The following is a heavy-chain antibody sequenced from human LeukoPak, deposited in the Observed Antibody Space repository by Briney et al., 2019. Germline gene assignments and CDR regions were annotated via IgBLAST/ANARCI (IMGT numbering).Heavy chain of an antibody. V-gene: IGHV1-18*01. J-gene: IGHJ1*01. CDR2: ISVNNGGT. CDR3: ATATQPRGYFLY. D-gene: IGHD2-2*01. Sequence: GASVKVSCKASGYTFTTYSLAWVRQAPGQSLEWMGWISVNNGGTNYAQSFQDRVTLTRDTSTNTAYLELRSLRSDDTAIIYCATATQPRGYFLYWGQGTLVTVSS. CDR1: GYTFTTYS.